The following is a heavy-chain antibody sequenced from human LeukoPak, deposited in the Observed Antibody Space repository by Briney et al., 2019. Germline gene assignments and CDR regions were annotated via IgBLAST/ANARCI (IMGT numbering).Heavy chain of an antibody. CDR1: GGSFSGYY. D-gene: IGHD6-13*01. V-gene: IGHV4-34*01. CDR3: ARGEQQLAIDY. CDR2: INHSGST. J-gene: IGHJ4*02. Sequence: PSETLSLTCAVFGGSFSGYYWTWIRQPPGKGLEWIGEINHSGSTNYNPSLKSRVTISVDTSKNQFSLKLSSVTAADTAVYYCARGEQQLAIDYWGQGTLVTVSS.